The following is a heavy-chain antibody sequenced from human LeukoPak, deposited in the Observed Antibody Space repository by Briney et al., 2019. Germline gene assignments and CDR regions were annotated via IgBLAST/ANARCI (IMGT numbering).Heavy chain of an antibody. D-gene: IGHD1-26*01. CDR3: ARGYSGSYYFVTSDWFDP. Sequence: SETLSLTCTVSGGSISSYYWSWIRQPPGKGLEWIGYIYYSGSTYYNPSLKSRVTIPVDTSKNQFSLKLSSVTAADTAVYYCARGYSGSYYFVTSDWFDPWGQGTLVTVSS. V-gene: IGHV4-59*08. J-gene: IGHJ5*02. CDR2: IYYSGST. CDR1: GGSISSYY.